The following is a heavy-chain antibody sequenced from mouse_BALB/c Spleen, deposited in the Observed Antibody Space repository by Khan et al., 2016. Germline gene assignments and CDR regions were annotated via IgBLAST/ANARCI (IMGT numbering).Heavy chain of an antibody. CDR3: ARRVRYRAWFAY. CDR2: INTNTGEP. Sequence: QIQLVQSGPELKKPGETVKISCKASGYTFTNYGMNWVKQAPGKGLKWMGWINTNTGEPTYAEEFKGRFAFSLETSANTAHLQINNLKNEDSAIYFCARRVRYRAWFAYWGQGTLVTVSA. D-gene: IGHD2-12*01. V-gene: IGHV9-3*02. J-gene: IGHJ3*01. CDR1: GYTFTNYG.